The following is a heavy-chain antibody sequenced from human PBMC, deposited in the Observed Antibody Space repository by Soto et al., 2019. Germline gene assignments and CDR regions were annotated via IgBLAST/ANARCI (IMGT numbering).Heavy chain of an antibody. Sequence: PGESLKISCKGSGYSFTSYWIGWVRQMPGKGLEWMGIIYPGDSDTRYSPSFQGQVTISADKSISTAYLQWSSLKASDTAMYYCARFSDFWSGYYMGPYYFDYWGQGTLVTVSS. CDR3: ARFSDFWSGYYMGPYYFDY. D-gene: IGHD3-3*01. V-gene: IGHV5-51*01. CDR1: GYSFTSYW. CDR2: IYPGDSDT. J-gene: IGHJ4*02.